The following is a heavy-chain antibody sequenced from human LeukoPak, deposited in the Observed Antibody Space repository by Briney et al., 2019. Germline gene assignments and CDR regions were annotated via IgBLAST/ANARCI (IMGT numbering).Heavy chain of an antibody. CDR2: IKQDGSES. CDR1: GFSFNNHW. CDR3: ARDTRLLWFGELSVSFDY. J-gene: IGHJ4*02. V-gene: IGHV3-7*03. D-gene: IGHD3-10*01. Sequence: SGGSLRLSCAVSGFSFNNHWMSWVRQAAGKRLEWVANIKQDGSESYYVGSVKGRFTISRDNAKNSLYLQMNSLRAEDTALYYCARDTRLLWFGELSVSFDYWGQGTLVTVSS.